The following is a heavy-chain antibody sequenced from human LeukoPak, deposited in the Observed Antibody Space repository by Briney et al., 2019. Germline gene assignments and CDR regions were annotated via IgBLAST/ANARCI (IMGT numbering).Heavy chain of an antibody. Sequence: QPGRSLRLSCTSSGFTFGDYAMSWFRQAPGKGLEWVAFIRGKAYGGTTEYAASVKGRFIISRDDSKSIAYLQMNSLKTEDTAVYYCTKYSGRIYFWGQGTLVTVSS. CDR1: GFTFGDYA. CDR3: TKYSGRIYF. D-gene: IGHD5-18*01. J-gene: IGHJ4*02. CDR2: IRGKAYGGTT. V-gene: IGHV3-49*03.